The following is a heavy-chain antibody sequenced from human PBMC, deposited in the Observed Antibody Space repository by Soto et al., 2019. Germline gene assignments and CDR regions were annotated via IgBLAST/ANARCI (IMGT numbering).Heavy chain of an antibody. V-gene: IGHV1-69*01. CDR1: GGTFSSYA. Sequence: QVQLVQSGAEVKKPGSSVKVSCKASGGTFSSYAISWVRQAPGQGLEWMGGIIPIFGTANYAQKFQGRVTITADESTSTAYMELSSLRSEDTAVYYCARGERITIFVVVIIGGMDVWGQGTTVTVSS. J-gene: IGHJ6*02. CDR2: IIPIFGTA. CDR3: ARGERITIFVVVIIGGMDV. D-gene: IGHD3-3*01.